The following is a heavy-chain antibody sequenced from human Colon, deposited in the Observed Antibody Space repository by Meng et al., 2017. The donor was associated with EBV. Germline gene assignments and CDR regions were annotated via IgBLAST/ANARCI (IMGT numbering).Heavy chain of an antibody. CDR2: ITPLFGET. D-gene: IGHD2-21*02. V-gene: IGHV1-69*01. CDR3: AMSLVTGSWLDP. Sequence: QVHLVQSGAEVKQPGSSVKVSCKASGGSIKSYAINWMRQAPGQGLEWMGGITPLFGETNYARNFQGRISFTADDSANTAYMEMSSLRSEDTAVFFCAMSLVTGSWLDPWGQGTLVTVSS. J-gene: IGHJ5*02. CDR1: GGSIKSYA.